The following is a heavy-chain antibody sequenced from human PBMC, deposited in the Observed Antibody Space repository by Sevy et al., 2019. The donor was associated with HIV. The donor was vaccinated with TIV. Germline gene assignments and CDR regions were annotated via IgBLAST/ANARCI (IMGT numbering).Heavy chain of an antibody. D-gene: IGHD6-6*01. CDR1: GDSISSYH. J-gene: IGHJ4*02. V-gene: IGHV4-59*01. Sequence: SETLSLTCTVSGDSISSYHWSWMRQPPGKGLEWIGYIHYSGSTNYNPSLKSRVTISVDTSKSQFSLNLNSVTAADTAVYFCARASGQSTSSRYFDFWGQGTLVTVSS. CDR3: ARASGQSTSSRYFDF. CDR2: IHYSGST.